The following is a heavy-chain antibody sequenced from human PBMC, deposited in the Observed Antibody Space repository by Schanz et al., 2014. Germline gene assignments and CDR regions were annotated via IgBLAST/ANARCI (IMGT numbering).Heavy chain of an antibody. CDR3: ARAGYDADNWFDP. J-gene: IGHJ5*02. V-gene: IGHV3-64*01. CDR1: GFTFSTST. CDR2: ISSKGDMT. D-gene: IGHD2-2*01. Sequence: EVQLVESGGGLVQPGGSLRLSCAASGFTFSTSTMHWVRQAPGKGLEYVSSISSKGDMTFYGNSVKGRFTISRDNSKNTLYLQLGSLSAEDTAVYFCARAGYDADNWFDPWGQGTLVTVSS.